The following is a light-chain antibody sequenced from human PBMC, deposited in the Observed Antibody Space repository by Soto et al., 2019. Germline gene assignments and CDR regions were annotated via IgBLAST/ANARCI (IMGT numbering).Light chain of an antibody. CDR2: GAS. CDR1: QSVSIN. Sequence: TVLTQSPGTLSVSPGERASLSCRASQSVSINLAWYQQKPGQAPRLLIYGASTRATGIPARFSGSGSGTEFTLSINSLESEDFAGYYCQEYDNWPPEGTFGQGTKVEV. V-gene: IGKV3-15*01. CDR3: QEYDNWPPEGT. J-gene: IGKJ1*01.